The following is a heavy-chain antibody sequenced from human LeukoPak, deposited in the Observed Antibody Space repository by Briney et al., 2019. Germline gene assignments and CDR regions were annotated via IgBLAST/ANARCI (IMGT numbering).Heavy chain of an antibody. Sequence: ASVKVSCKASGYTLTSYYMHWVRQAPGQGLEWMRIIDPSDGSTIYAQKFQGRVTMTRDTSTSTVHMELSSLRSDDTAVYYCTRDESGTRRGWFEYWGQGTLVTVSS. J-gene: IGHJ5*01. CDR3: TRDESGTRRGWFEY. V-gene: IGHV1-46*01. CDR1: GYTLTSYY. CDR2: IDPSDGST.